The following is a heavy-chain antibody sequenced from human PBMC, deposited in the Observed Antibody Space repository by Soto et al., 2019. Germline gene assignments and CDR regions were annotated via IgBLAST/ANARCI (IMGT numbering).Heavy chain of an antibody. CDR2: RSRDGSSK. J-gene: IGHJ4*02. CDR1: EFTFSSYA. V-gene: IGHV3-30-3*01. Sequence: PGGSLRLSCVASEFTFSSYAMHCLRQAPGRGVEWVAVRSRDGSSKYYADSVNGRFTISRDNAKNSLYLQMNSLRDEDTAVYYCAGSRSSSSWYHQYWGQGTMVAVSS. D-gene: IGHD6-13*01. CDR3: AGSRSSSSWYHQY.